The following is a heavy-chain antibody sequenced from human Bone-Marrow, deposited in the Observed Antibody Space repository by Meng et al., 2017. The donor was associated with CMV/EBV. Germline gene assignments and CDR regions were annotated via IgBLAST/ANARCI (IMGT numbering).Heavy chain of an antibody. Sequence: GESLKISCAASGFTFSNAWMSWVRQAPGKGLEWVGRIKSKTDGGTTDYAAPVKGGFTISRDDSKNTLYLQMNSLKTEDTAVYYCTTVGYCSSTSCSHFDYWGQGTLVTVSS. V-gene: IGHV3-15*01. CDR1: GFTFSNAW. CDR3: TTVGYCSSTSCSHFDY. CDR2: IKSKTDGGTT. J-gene: IGHJ4*02. D-gene: IGHD2-2*01.